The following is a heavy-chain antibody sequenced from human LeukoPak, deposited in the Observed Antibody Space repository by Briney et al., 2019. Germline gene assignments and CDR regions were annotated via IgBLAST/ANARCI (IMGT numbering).Heavy chain of an antibody. D-gene: IGHD2-8*01. Sequence: PGGSLRLSCAASGFTFSSYWMSWVRQAPGKGLEWGANIKQDGREKYYVDSVKVRFTISRDNAKNSLYLQMNSLSAEDTAVYYCARAFNLYGNFDYWGQGTLVTVSS. J-gene: IGHJ4*02. V-gene: IGHV3-7*03. CDR3: ARAFNLYGNFDY. CDR1: GFTFSSYW. CDR2: IKQDGREK.